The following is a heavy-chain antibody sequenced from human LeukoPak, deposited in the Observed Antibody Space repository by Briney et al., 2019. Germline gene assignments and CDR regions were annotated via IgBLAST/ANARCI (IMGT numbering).Heavy chain of an antibody. D-gene: IGHD1-7*01. CDR3: VRGGGITGTTLLDH. CDR1: GIICSDHY. CDR2: SRDKANSYTT. J-gene: IGHJ4*02. V-gene: IGHV3-72*01. Sequence: PGGSLRLSCAGSGIICSDHYMDWVRQAPGKGRGWVGRSRDKANSYTTEYAASVKGRFTISRDDSKNSLYLQMKGLKTEDTDVYYCVRGGGITGTTLLDHWGQGTPVTVSS.